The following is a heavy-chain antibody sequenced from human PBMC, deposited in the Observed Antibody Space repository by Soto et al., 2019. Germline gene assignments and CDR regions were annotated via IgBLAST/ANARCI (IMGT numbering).Heavy chain of an antibody. CDR1: GFTFSSYW. CDR2: IKQDGSEK. CDR3: AKHIEPVRESGYDH. D-gene: IGHD3-22*01. V-gene: IGHV3-7*05. Sequence: QPGGSLRLSCAASGFTFSSYWMSWFRQAPGKGLEWVANIKQDGSEKYYVDSVKGRFTISRDNAKNSLYLQMNSLRAEDTAVYYCAKHIEPVRESGYDHWGQGTLVTVSS. J-gene: IGHJ4*02.